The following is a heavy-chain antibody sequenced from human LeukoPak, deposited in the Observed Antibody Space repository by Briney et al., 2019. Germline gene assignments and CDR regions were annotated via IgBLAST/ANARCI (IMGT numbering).Heavy chain of an antibody. D-gene: IGHD5-18*01. CDR3: ARGFFSYGS. CDR1: DGSISSSSYY. J-gene: IGHJ5*02. Sequence: SETLSLTCTVSDGSISSSSYYWGWIRQPPGKGLEWNGSTYHSGSTYSNPSFKSRVTISVDTSKNQYSLKLSSVTAADTAVYYCARGFFSYGSWGQGTLVTVSS. V-gene: IGHV4-39*01. CDR2: TYHSGST.